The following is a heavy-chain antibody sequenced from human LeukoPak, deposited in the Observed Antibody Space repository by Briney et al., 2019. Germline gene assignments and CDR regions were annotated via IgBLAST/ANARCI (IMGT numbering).Heavy chain of an antibody. J-gene: IGHJ6*02. Sequence: SGGSLRLSCAASGFTFSSYAMSWVRQAPGKGLEWVSAISGSGGSTYYADSVKGRFTISRDNSKNTLYLQMNSLRAEDTAVYYCARDLGYSTYTLYYYYYGMDVWGQGTTVTVSS. CDR2: ISGSGGST. D-gene: IGHD4-11*01. V-gene: IGHV3-23*01. CDR1: GFTFSSYA. CDR3: ARDLGYSTYTLYYYYYGMDV.